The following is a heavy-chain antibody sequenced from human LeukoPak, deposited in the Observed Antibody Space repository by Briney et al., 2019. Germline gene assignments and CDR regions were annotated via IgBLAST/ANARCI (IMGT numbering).Heavy chain of an antibody. Sequence: GRSLRLSCAASGFTFDDYAMHWVRQAPGKGLEWVSGISWSNGNIGYADSVKGRFTISRDNSRNTVYLQINSLRAEDTAVYYCGKTTVGYSSGQKPAWPVDYWGQGTLVTVSS. CDR3: GKTTVGYSSGQKPAWPVDY. CDR1: GFTFDDYA. CDR2: ISWSNGNI. D-gene: IGHD5-18*01. V-gene: IGHV3-9*01. J-gene: IGHJ4*02.